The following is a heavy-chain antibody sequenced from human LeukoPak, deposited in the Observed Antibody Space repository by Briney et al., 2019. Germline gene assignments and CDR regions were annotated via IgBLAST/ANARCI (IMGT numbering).Heavy chain of an antibody. CDR3: ATYSSLNRREFQY. J-gene: IGHJ1*01. V-gene: IGHV3-7*01. CDR2: IKTDGSEK. CDR1: EFTFSDHW. Sequence: GGSLTLSCAASEFTFSDHWMTWVRQAPGKGLEWVADIKTDGSEKYYVDSVKGRFTISRDNAKNSLYLQMNSLRAEDTAVYYCATYSSLNRREFQYWGQGTLLTVSS. D-gene: IGHD3-22*01.